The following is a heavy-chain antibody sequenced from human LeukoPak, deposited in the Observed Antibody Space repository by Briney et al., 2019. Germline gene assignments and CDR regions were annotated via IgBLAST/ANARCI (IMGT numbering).Heavy chain of an antibody. J-gene: IGHJ6*02. CDR1: GYTFTGYY. CDR3: AISIAAAGQAYYYYGMDV. Sequence: ASVKVSCKASGYTFTGYYMHWVRQAPGQGLEWMGWINPNSGGTNYAQKFQGRVTMIRDTSISTAYMELSRLRSDDTAVYYCAISIAAAGQAYYYYGMDVWGQGTTVTVSS. V-gene: IGHV1-2*02. CDR2: INPNSGGT. D-gene: IGHD6-13*01.